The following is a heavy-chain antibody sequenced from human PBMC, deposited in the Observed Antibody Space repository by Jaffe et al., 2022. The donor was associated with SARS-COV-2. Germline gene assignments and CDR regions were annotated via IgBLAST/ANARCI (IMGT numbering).Heavy chain of an antibody. J-gene: IGHJ5*02. V-gene: IGHV4-39*01. Sequence: QLQLQESGPRLVKPSETLSLTCTVSGGSVSSGSYYWGWIRQPPGKGLEWIATIYYNEDTYHNPSLKSRVTISVDTSKNQFSLRLDSVTAADTAVYYCAGHGTWGTVAARLSRFHPWGQGTLVTVSS. D-gene: IGHD6-6*01. CDR2: IYYNEDT. CDR1: GGSVSSGSYY. CDR3: AGHGTWGTVAARLSRFHP.